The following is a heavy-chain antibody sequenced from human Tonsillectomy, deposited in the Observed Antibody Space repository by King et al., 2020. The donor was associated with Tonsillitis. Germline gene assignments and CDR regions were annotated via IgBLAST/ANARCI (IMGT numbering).Heavy chain of an antibody. CDR1: GFTFNTYA. CDR3: ARGENSTGYPSFEFYYHGMDV. J-gene: IGHJ6*02. Sequence: VQLVESGGGVVQSGRSLRLSCAASGFTFNTYAMHWVRQAPGKGLEWVSTISYDGADKDYADSVKGRFTISRVNSKNTVFLQMNSLRAEDTAVYYCARGENSTGYPSFEFYYHGMDVWGQGTTATVSS. CDR2: ISYDGADK. V-gene: IGHV3-30*04. D-gene: IGHD3-22*01.